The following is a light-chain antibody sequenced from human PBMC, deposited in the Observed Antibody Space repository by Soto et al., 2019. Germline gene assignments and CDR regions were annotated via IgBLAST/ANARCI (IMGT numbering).Light chain of an antibody. CDR3: QQYYSTPYT. V-gene: IGKV3-11*01. CDR2: DAS. Sequence: EIVLTQSPATLSLSPGERATLSCRASQSVNSYLAWYQQKPGQAPRLLIHDASNRATGIPARFSGSGSGTDFTLTISSLEPEDFAVYYCQQYYSTPYTFGQGTKLEIK. CDR1: QSVNSY. J-gene: IGKJ2*01.